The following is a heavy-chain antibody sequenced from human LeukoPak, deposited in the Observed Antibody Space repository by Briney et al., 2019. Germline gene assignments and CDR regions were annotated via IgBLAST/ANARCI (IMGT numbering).Heavy chain of an antibody. CDR1: GYIFSSYG. D-gene: IGHD3-10*01. V-gene: IGHV3-30*03. Sequence: PGGSLRLSCAASGYIFSSYGIHWVRQAPGKGLEWVAVISADGSNYHYADSVKGRFTISRDNSRSTLYLQMNNLRAEDTAVYYCAGALAVGSDDGFDFWGQGTLVTVSS. J-gene: IGHJ3*01. CDR2: ISADGSNY. CDR3: AGALAVGSDDGFDF.